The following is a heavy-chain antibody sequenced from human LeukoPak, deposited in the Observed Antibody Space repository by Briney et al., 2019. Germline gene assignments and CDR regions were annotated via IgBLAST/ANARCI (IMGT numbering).Heavy chain of an antibody. CDR3: VLGYCSSTSCYVAGGFDY. V-gene: IGHV3-64D*09. D-gene: IGHD2-2*01. Sequence: GGSLRLPCSASGXTFSSYAMHWVRQAPGKGLEYVSAISSNGGSTYYADSVKGRFTISRDNSKNTLYLQMSSLRAEDTAVYYCVLGYCSSTSCYVAGGFDYWGQGTLVTVSS. CDR2: ISSNGGST. CDR1: GXTFSSYA. J-gene: IGHJ4*02.